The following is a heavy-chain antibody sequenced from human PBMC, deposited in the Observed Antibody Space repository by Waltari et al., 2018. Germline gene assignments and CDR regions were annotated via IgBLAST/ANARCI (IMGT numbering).Heavy chain of an antibody. CDR1: GGSFSGYY. D-gene: IGHD4-17*01. CDR3: ARGGDYGDSLGDFNWFDP. CDR2: INHSGST. Sequence: QVQLQQWGAGLLKPSETLSLTCAVYGGSFSGYYWSWIRQPPGKGLEWIGEINHSGSTNYNPSLKSRVTISVDTSKNQFSLKLSSVTAADTAVYYCARGGDYGDSLGDFNWFDPWGQGTLVTVSS. V-gene: IGHV4-34*01. J-gene: IGHJ5*02.